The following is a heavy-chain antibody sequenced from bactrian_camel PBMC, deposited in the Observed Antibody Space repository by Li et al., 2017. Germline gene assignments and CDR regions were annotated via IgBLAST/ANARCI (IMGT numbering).Heavy chain of an antibody. CDR2: IDSDGNI. CDR1: GYLYNSYC. D-gene: IGHD4*01. V-gene: IGHV3S9*01. J-gene: IGHJ4*01. CDR3: AVYGGLRRLRPRLDLFDSGHVPY. Sequence: VQLVESGGGSVQAGESLTLSCAVTGYLYNSYCMGWFRQVPGKEREGVASIDSDGNIRYSDSVKGRFTISKDNAKKIVYLQMNTLKPEDTAMYSCAVYGGLRRLRPRLDLFDSGHVPYRGQGTQVTVS.